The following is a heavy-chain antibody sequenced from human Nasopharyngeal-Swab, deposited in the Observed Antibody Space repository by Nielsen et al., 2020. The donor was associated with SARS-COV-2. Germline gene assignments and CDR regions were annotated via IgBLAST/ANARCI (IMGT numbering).Heavy chain of an antibody. CDR1: GGSFSGYY. D-gene: IGHD6-19*01. Sequence: SQTLSLTRAVYGGSFSGYYWSWIRQPPGKGLEWIGEINHSGSTNYNPSLKSRVTISVDTSKNQFSLKLSSVTAADTAVYYCARGALAVAGKRVWYFDLWGRGTLVTVSS. V-gene: IGHV4-34*01. J-gene: IGHJ2*01. CDR3: ARGALAVAGKRVWYFDL. CDR2: INHSGST.